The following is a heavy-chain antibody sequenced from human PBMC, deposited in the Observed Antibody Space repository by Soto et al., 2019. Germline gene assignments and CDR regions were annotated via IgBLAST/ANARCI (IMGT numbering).Heavy chain of an antibody. CDR3: ARLGYCSGGRCSGPDY. V-gene: IGHV4-59*01. Sequence: PSETLSLACTVSGGSISSYYCSWIRQPPGKGLEWIGYIYYSGSTNYNPSLKSRVTISVDTSKNQFSLKLSSVTAADTAVYYCARLGYCSGGRCSGPDYWGQGTLVTVSS. CDR1: GGSISSYY. J-gene: IGHJ4*02. CDR2: IYYSGST. D-gene: IGHD2-15*01.